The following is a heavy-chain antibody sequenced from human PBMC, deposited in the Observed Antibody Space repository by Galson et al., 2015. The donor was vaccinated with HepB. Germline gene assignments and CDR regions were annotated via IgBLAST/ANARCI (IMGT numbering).Heavy chain of an antibody. D-gene: IGHD5-24*01. J-gene: IGHJ6*02. V-gene: IGHV5-10-1*01. CDR3: ARAGAEMATIGDYYYGMDV. Sequence: QSGAEVKKPGESLRISCKGSGYSFTSYWISWVRQMPGKGLEWRGRHDPSDSYTNYSPSFQGHVTIYADKSISTAYLQWSSLKASVTAMYYCARAGAEMATIGDYYYGMDVWGQGTTVTVSS. CDR2: HDPSDSYT. CDR1: GYSFTSYW.